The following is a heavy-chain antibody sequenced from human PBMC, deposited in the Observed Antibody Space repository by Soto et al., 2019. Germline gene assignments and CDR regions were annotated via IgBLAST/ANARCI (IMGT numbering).Heavy chain of an antibody. Sequence: GGSLRLSCAASGFTFDDYAMHWVRQAPGKGLEWVSGISWNSGSIGYADSVKGRFTISRDNAKNSLYLQMNSLRAEDTALYYCAKVRGMGLLWFADAFDIWGQGTMVTVSS. V-gene: IGHV3-9*01. CDR1: GFTFDDYA. J-gene: IGHJ3*02. CDR3: AKVRGMGLLWFADAFDI. D-gene: IGHD3-10*01. CDR2: ISWNSGSI.